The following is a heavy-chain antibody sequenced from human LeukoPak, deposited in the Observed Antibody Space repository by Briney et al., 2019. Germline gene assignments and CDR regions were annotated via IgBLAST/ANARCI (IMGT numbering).Heavy chain of an antibody. CDR1: GYSFTSYW. Sequence: PGESLQISCKGSGYSFTSYWIGWVRQLPGKGLEWMGIIYPGDSDTRYSPSFQGQVTISADKSISTAYLQWSSLKASDTAMYYCARHPRSFTMVRGVIDWGQGTLVTVSS. D-gene: IGHD3-10*01. CDR2: IYPGDSDT. V-gene: IGHV5-51*01. CDR3: ARHPRSFTMVRGVID. J-gene: IGHJ4*02.